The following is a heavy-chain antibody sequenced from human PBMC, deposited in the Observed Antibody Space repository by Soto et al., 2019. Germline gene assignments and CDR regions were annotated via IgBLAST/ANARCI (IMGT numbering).Heavy chain of an antibody. CDR1: GFTFSDYY. CDR2: ISGSSSYT. D-gene: IGHD2-15*01. J-gene: IGHJ4*02. CDR3: ARDANRDSFTQHHY. Sequence: QVQLVEAGGRLVKPGGSLRLSCAASGFTFSDYYMIWIRQAPGKGLEWVSYISGSSSYTKYAASVQGRFTISRDNAENSLYLQMSSLRAEETAVYYCARDANRDSFTQHHYWRQGHLVNLTS. V-gene: IGHV3-11*06.